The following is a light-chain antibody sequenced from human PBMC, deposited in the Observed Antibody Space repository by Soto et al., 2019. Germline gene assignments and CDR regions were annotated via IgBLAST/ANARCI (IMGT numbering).Light chain of an antibody. V-gene: IGLV2-11*01. CDR2: DVS. CDR3: CSYAGSFVV. CDR1: SSDVGGYNY. Sequence: QSALTQPRSVSGSPGQSVTISCTGTSSDVGGYNYVSWYQQHPGKAPKLMIFDVSKRPSGVPDRFSGSKSGPTDSLTISGLQAEDEADYYCCSYAGSFVVFGGGTKVTVL. J-gene: IGLJ2*01.